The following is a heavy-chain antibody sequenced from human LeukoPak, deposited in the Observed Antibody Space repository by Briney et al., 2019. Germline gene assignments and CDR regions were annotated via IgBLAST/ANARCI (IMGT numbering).Heavy chain of an antibody. J-gene: IGHJ4*02. D-gene: IGHD7-27*01. Sequence: PSETLSLTCTVSGDSISSYYCSWIRQPPGKELEWIGYIYHTGSTSYSPSLKSRVTISADTSQNQFSLKLSSVTAADTAVYYCASRKLGNDYWGQGTLVTVSS. CDR2: IYHTGST. CDR3: ASRKLGNDY. CDR1: GDSISSYY. V-gene: IGHV4-59*01.